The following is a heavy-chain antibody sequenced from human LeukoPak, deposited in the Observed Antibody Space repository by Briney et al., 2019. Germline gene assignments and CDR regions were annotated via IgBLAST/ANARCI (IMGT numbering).Heavy chain of an antibody. D-gene: IGHD3-10*01. CDR1: GFTFSSYA. CDR3: AKSVGSGSYYNNDC. V-gene: IGHV3-23*01. Sequence: GGSLRLSCAASGFTFSSYAMTWVRQAPGQGLEWVSGITSGGGTYYADSVKGRFTIPRDNSKNTLYVQMNSLRAEDTAVYYCAKSVGSGSYYNNDCWGQGTLVTVSS. J-gene: IGHJ4*02. CDR2: ITSGGGT.